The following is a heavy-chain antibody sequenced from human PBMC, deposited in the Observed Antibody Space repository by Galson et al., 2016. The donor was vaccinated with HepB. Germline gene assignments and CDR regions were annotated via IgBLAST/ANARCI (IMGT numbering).Heavy chain of an antibody. CDR1: GFTFSTYW. V-gene: IGHV3-74*01. CDR2: INSDGSST. D-gene: IGHD1-14*01. J-gene: IGHJ3*02. Sequence: SLRLSCAASGFTFSTYWMRWVRQAPGKGLVWVSRINSDGSSTTYADSVKGRFTVSRDNAKNTLYLQINSLRAEDTAVYYCARKSTTGSGDSFQMWGQGTMVTVSS. CDR3: ARKSTTGSGDSFQM.